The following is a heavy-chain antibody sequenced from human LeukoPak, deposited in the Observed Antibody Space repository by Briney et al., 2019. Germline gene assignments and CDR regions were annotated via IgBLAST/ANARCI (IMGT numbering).Heavy chain of an antibody. J-gene: IGHJ5*02. D-gene: IGHD6-19*01. V-gene: IGHV4-59*01. CDR2: IYYSGST. Sequence: PSETLPLTCTVSGGSISSYYWSWIRQPPGKGLEWIGHIYYSGSTNYNPSLKSRVTISVDTSKNQFSLKLSSVTAADTAVYYCARDDPSSGWYGNWFDPWGQGTLVTVSS. CDR3: ARDDPSSGWYGNWFDP. CDR1: GGSISSYY.